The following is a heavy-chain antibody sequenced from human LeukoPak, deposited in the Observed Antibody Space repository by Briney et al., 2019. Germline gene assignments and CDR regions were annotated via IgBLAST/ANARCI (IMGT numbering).Heavy chain of an antibody. J-gene: IGHJ4*02. CDR1: GFTFSSYA. CDR2: ISGSGGST. Sequence: GGSLRLSCAASGFTFSSYAMSWVRQAPGKGLEWVPAISGSGGSTYYADSVKGRFTISRDNSKNTLYLQMNSLRAEDTAVYYCAKETTGWLVHRGFDYWGQGTLVTVSS. V-gene: IGHV3-23*01. D-gene: IGHD6-19*01. CDR3: AKETTGWLVHRGFDY.